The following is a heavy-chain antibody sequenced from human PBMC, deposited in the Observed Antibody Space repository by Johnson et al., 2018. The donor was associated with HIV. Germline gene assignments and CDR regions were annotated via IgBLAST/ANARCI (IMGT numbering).Heavy chain of an antibody. D-gene: IGHD3-3*01. J-gene: IGHJ3*02. CDR3: ARDQAIFGVVLASDAFDI. V-gene: IGHV3-30*04. CDR1: GFTFSSYA. Sequence: QVQLVESGGGVVQPGRSLRLSCAASGFTFSSYAMHWVRQAPGTGLEWVAVMSYDGSSKYYADSVKVRFTISRDNSRNPLYLQMNSLRAEDTAVYYCARDQAIFGVVLASDAFDIWGQGTMVTVSS. CDR2: MSYDGSSK.